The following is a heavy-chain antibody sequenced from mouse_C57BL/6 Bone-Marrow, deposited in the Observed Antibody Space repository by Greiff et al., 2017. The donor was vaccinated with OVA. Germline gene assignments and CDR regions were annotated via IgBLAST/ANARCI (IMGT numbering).Heavy chain of an antibody. V-gene: IGHV1-81*01. CDR1: GYTFTSYG. Sequence: QVQLQQSGAELARPGASVKLSCKASGYTFTSYGISWVKQRPGQGLEWIGEIYPRSGNTYYNEKFKGKATLTADKSSSTAYMELRSLTSEDSAVYFCARLDSSRFAYWGQGTLVTVSA. CDR3: ARLDSSRFAY. J-gene: IGHJ3*01. CDR2: IYPRSGNT.